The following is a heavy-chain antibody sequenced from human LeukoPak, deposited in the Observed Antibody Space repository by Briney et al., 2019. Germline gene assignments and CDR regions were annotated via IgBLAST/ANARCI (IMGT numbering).Heavy chain of an antibody. CDR1: GFTFSSYA. J-gene: IGHJ4*02. D-gene: IGHD2-2*01. Sequence: GGSLRLSCAASGFTFSSYAMSWVRQAPGKGLDWVSSISGRGYNTYYADSMKGRFSISRDDSKNTVYLQMNSLRAEDTAVYYCAKDYIGYDQDFDYWGQGTLVTVSS. V-gene: IGHV3-23*01. CDR3: AKDYIGYDQDFDY. CDR2: ISGRGYNT.